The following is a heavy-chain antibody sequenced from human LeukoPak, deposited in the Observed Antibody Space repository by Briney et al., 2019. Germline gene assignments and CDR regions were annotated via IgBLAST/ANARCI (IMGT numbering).Heavy chain of an antibody. Sequence: GGSLRLSCEVSGLSVRGSYMSWVRQAPGKGLEWVSVIYSGDRTYYADSVKGRFTISRDNAKNTLYLQMNSLRVEDTAVYYCARDSFAPSWGQGTLVTVSS. CDR1: GLSVRGSY. CDR2: IYSGDRT. CDR3: ARDSFAPS. J-gene: IGHJ4*02. D-gene: IGHD2/OR15-2a*01. V-gene: IGHV3-53*01.